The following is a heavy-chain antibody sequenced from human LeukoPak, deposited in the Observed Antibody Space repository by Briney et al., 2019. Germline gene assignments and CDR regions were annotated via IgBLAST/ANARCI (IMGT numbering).Heavy chain of an antibody. Sequence: ASVKVSCKASGYTFTSYYMHGVRQAPGQGLEWMGIINPSGCSTSYAQKFQGRVTMTRDTSTSTVYMELSSLSSEHTAVYYCARDSGSGWYYFDYWGQGTLVPVSS. CDR2: INPSGCST. D-gene: IGHD6-19*01. CDR1: GYTFTSYY. CDR3: ARDSGSGWYYFDY. J-gene: IGHJ4*02. V-gene: IGHV1-46*01.